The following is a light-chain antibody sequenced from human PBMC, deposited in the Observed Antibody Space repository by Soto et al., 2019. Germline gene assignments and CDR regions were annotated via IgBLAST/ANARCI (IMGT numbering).Light chain of an antibody. V-gene: IGKV3-20*01. CDR3: QQYETSPRA. CDR1: RSVSSNY. CDR2: GAS. Sequence: EIVVTQSPGTLSLSPGERATLSCRASRSVSSNYLAWYQQRPGQAPRLLIYGASSRAADIPDRFSGSGSGTDFTLTISRLEPEDSAVYYCQQYETSPRAFGQGTKVEIK. J-gene: IGKJ1*01.